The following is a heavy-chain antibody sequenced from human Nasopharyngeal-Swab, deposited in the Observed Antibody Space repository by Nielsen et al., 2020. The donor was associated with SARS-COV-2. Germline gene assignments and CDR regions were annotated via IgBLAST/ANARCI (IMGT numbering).Heavy chain of an antibody. D-gene: IGHD6-19*01. J-gene: IGHJ4*02. Sequence: LRLPCTVSGGSIRSYYWSWIRHPPGKGREWIGYIYYSGSTNYNPSLKSRVTIPVDTSKNQFSLKLSSLTAADTAVYYCARDDRITSGSLFDYWGQGTLVTVSS. V-gene: IGHV4-59*01. CDR3: ARDDRITSGSLFDY. CDR1: GGSIRSYY. CDR2: IYYSGST.